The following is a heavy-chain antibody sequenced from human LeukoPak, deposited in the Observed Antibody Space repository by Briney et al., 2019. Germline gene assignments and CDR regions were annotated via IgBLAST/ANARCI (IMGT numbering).Heavy chain of an antibody. CDR1: GFTFNSYA. J-gene: IGHJ6*02. Sequence: PGGSLTLSCAASGFTFNSYAMTWVRQAPGKGLDWLGNINPDGSRINYVDSVKGRFTFSRDNAKNSLFLQMNSLRAEDTAVFYCARTAMVRGSYGMDVWGQGTTVTVSS. CDR2: INPDGSRI. V-gene: IGHV3-7*01. D-gene: IGHD3-10*01. CDR3: ARTAMVRGSYGMDV.